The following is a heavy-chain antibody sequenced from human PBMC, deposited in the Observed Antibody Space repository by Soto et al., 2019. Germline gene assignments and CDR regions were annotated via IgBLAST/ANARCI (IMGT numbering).Heavy chain of an antibody. J-gene: IGHJ4*02. CDR1: VGSITSGDYY. V-gene: IGHV4-30-4*01. Sequence: SETLSLTFTVSVGSITSGDYYWSWIRQPPGKGLEGIGYIYYSGSTYYNPSLKSRVTISVDTSKNQFSLKLSSVTAADTAVYYCARRSRGLEAVDYWGQGT. D-gene: IGHD3-16*01. CDR2: IYYSGST. CDR3: ARRSRGLEAVDY.